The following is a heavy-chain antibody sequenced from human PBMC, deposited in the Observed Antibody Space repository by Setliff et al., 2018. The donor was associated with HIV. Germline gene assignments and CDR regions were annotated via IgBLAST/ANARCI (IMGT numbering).Heavy chain of an antibody. V-gene: IGHV3-74*01. Sequence: QLGGSLRLSCAASGYNFGIYWMHWVRQVPGKGLVWVSHINSDGSGTKYADSVKGRFTMSRDNAKNTLYLQMNSLRAEDTALYFCTRDRGRPDSFDIWGQGTMVTVSS. D-gene: IGHD1-26*01. CDR1: GYNFGIYW. CDR2: INSDGSGT. J-gene: IGHJ3*02. CDR3: TRDRGRPDSFDI.